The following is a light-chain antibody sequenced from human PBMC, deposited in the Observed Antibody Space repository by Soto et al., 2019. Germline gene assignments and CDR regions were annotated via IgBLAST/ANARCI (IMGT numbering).Light chain of an antibody. CDR3: PQYNSYSRT. V-gene: IGKV1-5*03. CDR2: KAS. Sequence: DIQMTQSPSTLSASVGDRVTITCRANQSISTWLAWYQQEPGKAPKLLIYKASHLDSGVPSRFSGSGSGTEFTLTSSSLQPDDFATYYCPQYNSYSRTFGQGTKVEIK. J-gene: IGKJ1*01. CDR1: QSISTW.